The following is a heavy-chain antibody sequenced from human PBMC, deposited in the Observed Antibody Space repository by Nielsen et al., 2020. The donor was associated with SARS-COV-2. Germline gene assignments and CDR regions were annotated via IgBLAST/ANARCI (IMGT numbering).Heavy chain of an antibody. CDR2: IYPGDSYT. J-gene: IGHJ4*02. D-gene: IGHD3-3*01. V-gene: IGHV5-51*01. Sequence: GGSLRLSCKGSGYSFTSYWIGWVRQMPGKGLEWMGIIYPGDSYTRYSPSFQGQVTISADKSISTAYLQWSSLKASDTAMYYCARHRVYDFWSPWGQGTLVTVSS. CDR3: ARHRVYDFWSP. CDR1: GYSFTSYW.